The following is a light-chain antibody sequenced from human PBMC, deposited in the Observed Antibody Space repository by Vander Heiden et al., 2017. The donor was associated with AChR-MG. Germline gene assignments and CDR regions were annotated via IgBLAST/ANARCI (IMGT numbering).Light chain of an antibody. Sequence: IQLTQSPPFLPASVRDRVSITCRPSKGIRNYLAWYQQKPGKAPKLLIFAASTLQSGVPYRLSGSGSGTEFTLTISSLQPEDFATYYCQQVYKSPPITFGQGTRLEIK. CDR2: AAS. CDR1: KGIRNY. V-gene: IGKV1-9*01. J-gene: IGKJ5*01. CDR3: QQVYKSPPIT.